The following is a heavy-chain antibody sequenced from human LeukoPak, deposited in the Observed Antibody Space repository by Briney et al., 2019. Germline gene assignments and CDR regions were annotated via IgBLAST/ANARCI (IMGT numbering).Heavy chain of an antibody. Sequence: SETLSLTCTVSGASVSSASYWTWIRQPPGKGVEWIAHIYNGVNTNYNPSLKSRVTISVDTSKNQFSLRLNSVTAADTAVYYCARGRAFNSGAFDPWGQGSLVTVSS. CDR1: GASVSSASY. V-gene: IGHV4-61*01. CDR3: ARGRAFNSGAFDP. J-gene: IGHJ5*02. CDR2: IYNGVNT. D-gene: IGHD1-26*01.